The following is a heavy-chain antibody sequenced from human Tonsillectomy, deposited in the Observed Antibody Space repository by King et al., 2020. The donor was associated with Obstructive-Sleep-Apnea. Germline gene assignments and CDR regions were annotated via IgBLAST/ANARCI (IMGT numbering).Heavy chain of an antibody. J-gene: IGHJ6*02. CDR2: IIPMSGTS. CDR3: ARDLTGMDV. D-gene: IGHD3-9*01. Sequence: QLVQSGAEVKKPGSSVTVSCKASGGTVTTDTISWVRQAPGQGLEWMGGIIPMSGTSHYAQKCQGRVTITADASTNIVFMQLNSLRYEDTAVYYCARDLTGMDVWGQGTSVAVSS. V-gene: IGHV1-69*01. CDR1: GGTVTTDT.